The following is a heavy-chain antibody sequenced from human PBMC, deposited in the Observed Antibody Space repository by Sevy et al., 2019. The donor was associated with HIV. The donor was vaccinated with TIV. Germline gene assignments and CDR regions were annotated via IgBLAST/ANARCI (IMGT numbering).Heavy chain of an antibody. J-gene: IGHJ4*02. V-gene: IGHV3-30*04. Sequence: GGSLRLSCAASTFTFGHYAMHWVRQAPGKGLQWVAGISYEGSNEYYTDSLKGRFTISRDNSRNTLNLEMNNPRVEETALYYCARDWGTPPTAILYYFDFWGQGIPVTVSS. CDR1: TFTFGHYA. CDR2: ISYEGSNE. D-gene: IGHD3-16*01. CDR3: ARDWGTPPTAILYYFDF.